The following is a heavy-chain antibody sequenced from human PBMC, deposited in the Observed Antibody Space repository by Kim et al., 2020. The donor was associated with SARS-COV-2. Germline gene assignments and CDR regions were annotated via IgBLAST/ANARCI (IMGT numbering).Heavy chain of an antibody. CDR2: KKGDGSEE. V-gene: IGHV3-7*01. D-gene: IGHD3-10*01. J-gene: IGHJ4*02. CDR1: GFSFRNYW. CDR3: AALDSVQVPGGI. Sequence: GGSLRLSCAVSGFSFRNYWMSWVRQAPGKGLEWVAMKKGDGSEEHYVHSVKGRFSISRDNAKNSLYLQMNSLRTEDTAIYYCAALDSVQVPGGIWGQGTLVTVSS.